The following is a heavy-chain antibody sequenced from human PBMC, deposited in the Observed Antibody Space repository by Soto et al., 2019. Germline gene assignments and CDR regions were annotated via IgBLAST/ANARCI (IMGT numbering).Heavy chain of an antibody. Sequence: GSLRLSCAASGFTFSSYGMHWVRQAPGKGLEWVAVISYDGSNKYYADSVKGRFTISRDNSKNTLYLQMNSLRAEDTAVYYCAKEPPAMVRGVPFDYWGQGSLVTVSS. J-gene: IGHJ4*02. CDR1: GFTFSSYG. CDR3: AKEPPAMVRGVPFDY. D-gene: IGHD3-10*01. V-gene: IGHV3-30*18. CDR2: ISYDGSNK.